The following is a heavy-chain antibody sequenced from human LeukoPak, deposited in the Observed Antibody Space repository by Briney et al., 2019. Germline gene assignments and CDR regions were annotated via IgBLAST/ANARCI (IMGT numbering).Heavy chain of an antibody. Sequence: NPSETLSLTCTVSGGSISSYYWSWIRQPPGKGLEWIGYIYYSGSTNYNPSLKSRVTISVDTSKNQFSLKLSSVTAADTAVYYCARAAAGGYLVGYWGQGTLVTVSS. CDR3: ARAAAGGYLVGY. J-gene: IGHJ4*02. CDR2: IYYSGST. V-gene: IGHV4-59*01. CDR1: GGSISSYY. D-gene: IGHD6-13*01.